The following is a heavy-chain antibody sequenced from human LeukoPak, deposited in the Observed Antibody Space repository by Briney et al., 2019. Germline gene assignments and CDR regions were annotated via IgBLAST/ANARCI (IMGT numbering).Heavy chain of an antibody. V-gene: IGHV4-4*07. CDR3: ARDMVRGVYTWFDP. J-gene: IGHJ5*02. Sequence: SETLSLTCTVSGGSISSYYWSWIRQPAGRGLEWIGRIYTSGSTNYNPSLKSRVTMSVDTSKNQFSLKLSSVTAADTAVYYCARDMVRGVYTWFDPWGQGTLVTVSS. D-gene: IGHD3-10*01. CDR1: GGSISSYY. CDR2: IYTSGST.